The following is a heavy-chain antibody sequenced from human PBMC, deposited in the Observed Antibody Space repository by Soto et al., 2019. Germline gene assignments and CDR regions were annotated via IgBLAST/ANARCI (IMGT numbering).Heavy chain of an antibody. D-gene: IGHD2-8*01. CDR2: IYHSGST. CDR1: SGSISSSYW. V-gene: IGHV4-4*02. CDR3: ARGYCTNGVCYGSAFDI. Sequence: QVQLQESGPGLVKPSGTLSLTCAVSSGSISSSYWWSWVRQPPGKGLEWIGEIYHSGSTNYNPSLKSRVTISVDKSKNQFSLKLSSVTAADTAVYYCARGYCTNGVCYGSAFDIWGQGTMVTVSS. J-gene: IGHJ3*02.